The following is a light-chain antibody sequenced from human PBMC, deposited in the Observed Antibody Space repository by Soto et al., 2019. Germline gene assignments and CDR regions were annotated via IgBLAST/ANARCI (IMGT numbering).Light chain of an antibody. Sequence: EIVMTQSPATLSVSPGERATLYCKASQRISSNLAWYQQKPGQPPRLLIEGASSRAAGIPDRFSGSESGPDFTLTISRVEPEDFAVYYCQQYETSPHNFGPGTRVEI. J-gene: IGKJ3*01. CDR3: QQYETSPHN. CDR2: GAS. V-gene: IGKV3-20*01. CDR1: QRISSN.